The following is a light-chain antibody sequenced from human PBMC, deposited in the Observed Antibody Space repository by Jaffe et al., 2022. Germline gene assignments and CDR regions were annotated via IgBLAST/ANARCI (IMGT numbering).Light chain of an antibody. V-gene: IGKV1-5*03. Sequence: DIQMTQSPSTLSASIGDRVTITCRASQSISSWLAWYQQKPGKAPKLLMYAASTLESGVPSRFSGSGSGTEFTLTISSLQPEDFATYYCQQYTGDSYTFGQGTKLDIK. CDR3: QQYTGDSYT. CDR2: AAS. J-gene: IGKJ2*01. CDR1: QSISSW.